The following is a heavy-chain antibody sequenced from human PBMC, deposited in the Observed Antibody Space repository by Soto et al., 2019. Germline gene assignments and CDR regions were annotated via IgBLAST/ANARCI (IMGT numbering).Heavy chain of an antibody. CDR1: GGSISSSTYY. CDR2: IYYSGST. Sequence: KPSETLSLTCTVSGGSISSSTYYWGWIRQPPGKGLEWIGNIYYSGSTYYNPSLKSRVTMSVDTSKNQFSLKLSSVTAADTAVYSRVCFSTYYYGVDVWGQGTTVTVSS. D-gene: IGHD2-21*02. CDR3: VCFSTYYYGVDV. V-gene: IGHV4-39*01. J-gene: IGHJ6*02.